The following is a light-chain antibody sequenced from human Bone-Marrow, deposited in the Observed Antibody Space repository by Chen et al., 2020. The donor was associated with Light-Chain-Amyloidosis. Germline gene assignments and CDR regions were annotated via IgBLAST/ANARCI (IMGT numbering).Light chain of an antibody. J-gene: IGLJ2*01. V-gene: IGLV3-25*03. CDR2: RDT. Sequence: SYDLPQPPSVSVSPGQPASITCSGDDLPTKYAYWYQQKPGQAPVLVIHRDTERPSGISERFSGSSSGTTATLTISGVQAEDEADYHCQSADSSGTYEVIFGGGTKLTVL. CDR1: DLPTKY. CDR3: QSADSSGTYEVI.